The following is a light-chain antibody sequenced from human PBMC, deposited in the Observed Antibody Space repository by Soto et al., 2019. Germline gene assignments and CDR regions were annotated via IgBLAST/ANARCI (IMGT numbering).Light chain of an antibody. CDR2: DVS. V-gene: IGKV1-5*01. Sequence: DIQMTQSPSTLAASVGDTVTMTCRSSSKWLAWYQKKPGKAPKLLIYDVSNLERGVPPRLSGSTSGTESTHIITGLQPEGLGTYYCQLTPEFSFGKGTQVEIK. CDR3: QLTPEFS. J-gene: IGKJ2*01. CDR1: SSSKW.